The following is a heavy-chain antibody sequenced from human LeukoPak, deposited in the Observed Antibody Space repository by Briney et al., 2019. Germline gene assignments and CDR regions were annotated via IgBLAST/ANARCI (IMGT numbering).Heavy chain of an antibody. D-gene: IGHD2-2*01. CDR3: ARAHDIVVVPAAPGDIDY. Sequence: GGSLRLSCAASGFTFSSYSMNWVRQAPGKGLEWVSSISSSSSYIYYADSVKGRFTISRDNAKNSLYLQMNSLRAEDTAVYYCARAHDIVVVPAAPGDIDYWGQGTLVTVSP. CDR2: ISSSSSYI. CDR1: GFTFSSYS. V-gene: IGHV3-21*01. J-gene: IGHJ4*02.